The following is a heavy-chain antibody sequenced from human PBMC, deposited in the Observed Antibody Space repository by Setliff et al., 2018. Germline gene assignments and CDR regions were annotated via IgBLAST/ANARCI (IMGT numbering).Heavy chain of an antibody. Sequence: RASVKVSCKASGYTFTNFGISWVREAPGQGLEWMGWISAYTGNTYSAQKFQGRLTMTTDTSTTTAYMELRSLRSDDTAVYYCSRLVRYCTTTSCQRLSGDEYWGQGTLVTVSS. J-gene: IGHJ4*02. V-gene: IGHV1-18*01. CDR3: SRLVRYCTTTSCQRLSGDEY. D-gene: IGHD2-2*01. CDR2: ISAYTGNT. CDR1: GYTFTNFG.